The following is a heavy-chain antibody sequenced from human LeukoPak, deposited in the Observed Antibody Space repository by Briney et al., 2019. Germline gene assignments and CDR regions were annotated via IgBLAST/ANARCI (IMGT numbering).Heavy chain of an antibody. CDR3: AKRSAESSGYFDS. Sequence: PGGSLRLSCAASGFTFSSYEMNWVRQAPGKGLEWVSYISSSGSTIYYADSVKGRITISRDNSRNTLYLQMNSLRAEDTAVYYCAKRSAESSGYFDSWGQGTLVTVSS. CDR2: ISSSGSTI. J-gene: IGHJ4*02. D-gene: IGHD6-19*01. CDR1: GFTFSSYE. V-gene: IGHV3-48*03.